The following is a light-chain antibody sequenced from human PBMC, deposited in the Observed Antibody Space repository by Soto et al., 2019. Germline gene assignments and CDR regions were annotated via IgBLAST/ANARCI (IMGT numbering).Light chain of an antibody. Sequence: IVSSQCRGTLSWSPGERATLSCRASQSVSSSYLAWYQQIPGQAPRLLIYGASSRATGIPDRFSGSGSGTDFTLTISRLEPEDFAVYYCQQDGSPPRTFGQGTKVDNK. V-gene: IGKV3-20*01. J-gene: IGKJ1*01. CDR2: GAS. CDR1: QSVSSSY. CDR3: QQDGSPPRT.